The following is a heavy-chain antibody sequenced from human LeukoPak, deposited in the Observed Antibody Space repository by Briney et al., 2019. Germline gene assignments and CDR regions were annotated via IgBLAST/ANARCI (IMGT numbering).Heavy chain of an antibody. J-gene: IGHJ4*02. CDR1: GGSISSSSYY. Sequence: PSVTLSLTCTVSGGSISSSSYYWGWIRQPPGKGLEWIGSIYYSGSSYYNPSLKSRVTISVHTSKNQFSLKLSSVTAADTAVYYCARHVDTATDYFDYWGQGTLVTVSS. CDR2: IYYSGSS. V-gene: IGHV4-39*01. D-gene: IGHD5-18*01. CDR3: ARHVDTATDYFDY.